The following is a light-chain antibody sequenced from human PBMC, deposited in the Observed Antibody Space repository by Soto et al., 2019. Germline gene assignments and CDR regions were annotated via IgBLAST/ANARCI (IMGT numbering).Light chain of an antibody. V-gene: IGKV1D-16*01. CDR3: HQYDNWPKT. J-gene: IGKJ5*01. CDR2: ATS. Sequence: DIQITQSPSSLSASVGDTVSIACRSSQDVGRWLSWYQQKPGKAPKILIVATSTLQSGVPSRFSGSGSGTDFTLTISSLQSEDFAVYYCHQYDNWPKTFGQGTRLEI. CDR1: QDVGRW.